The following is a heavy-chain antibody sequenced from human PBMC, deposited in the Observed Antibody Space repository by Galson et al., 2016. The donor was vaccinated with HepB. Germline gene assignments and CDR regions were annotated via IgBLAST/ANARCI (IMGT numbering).Heavy chain of an antibody. CDR2: IDWDGDK. Sequence: ALVKPTQTLTLTCTFSGFSLTTLGMRVNWIRQPPGKALEWLARIDWDGDKFYSTSLETRLTISKDPSKDQVVLTMTDMDPADTATYYCARIGALWYDDSGYPSYYMDVWGIGTRVTVSS. V-gene: IGHV2-70*04. CDR3: ARIGALWYDDSGYPSYYMDV. CDR1: GFSLTTLGMR. J-gene: IGHJ6*03. D-gene: IGHD5-12*01.